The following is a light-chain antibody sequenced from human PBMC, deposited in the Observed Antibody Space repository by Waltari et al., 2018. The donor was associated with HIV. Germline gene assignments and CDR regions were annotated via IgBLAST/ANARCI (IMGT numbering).Light chain of an antibody. J-gene: IGKJ2*01. CDR2: GAS. CDR3: QQYGSSPRT. CDR1: KSVSSSY. V-gene: IGKV3-20*01. Sequence: EIALTPSPGTLSLSPGERATLSCSASKSVSSSYLAWYQQKPGQAPRLLIHGASSRATGIPDRFSGSGSGTDFTLSISRLEPEDFAVYYCQQYGSSPRTFGQGTKLEIK.